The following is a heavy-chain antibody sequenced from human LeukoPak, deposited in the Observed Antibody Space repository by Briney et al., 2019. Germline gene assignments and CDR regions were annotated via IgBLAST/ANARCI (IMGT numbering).Heavy chain of an antibody. CDR1: GFTFSNYN. V-gene: IGHV3-48*04. J-gene: IGHJ1*01. CDR2: VSPNGYTI. CDR3: VRDGAVVTSGSYPWRYFQY. Sequence: GGSLRLSCAASGFTFSNYNMNWVRQTPGKGLEWVSYVSPNGYTIHYADSVKGRFTISRDNAKNSLYLQMNTLRAEDTAVYYCVRDGAVVTSGSYPWRYFQYWGLGTLVTVSS. D-gene: IGHD3-10*01.